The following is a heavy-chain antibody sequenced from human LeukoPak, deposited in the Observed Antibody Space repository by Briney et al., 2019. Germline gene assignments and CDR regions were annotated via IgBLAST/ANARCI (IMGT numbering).Heavy chain of an antibody. D-gene: IGHD6-13*01. J-gene: IGHJ4*02. Sequence: SETLSLTCTVSGGSISSSSYYWGWIRQPPGKGLEWIGSIHYSGSTYYNPSLKSRVTISVDTSKSQFSLKLSSVTAADTAVYYCARRYSSSWWYFANWGQGTLVTVSS. CDR3: ARRYSSSWWYFAN. CDR1: GGSISSSSYY. V-gene: IGHV4-39*01. CDR2: IHYSGST.